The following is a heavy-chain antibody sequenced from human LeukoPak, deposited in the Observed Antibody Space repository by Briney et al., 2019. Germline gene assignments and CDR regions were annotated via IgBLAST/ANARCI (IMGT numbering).Heavy chain of an antibody. J-gene: IGHJ6*02. CDR2: IYYSGST. CDR1: GGSISSYY. D-gene: IGHD4-17*01. Sequence: SETLSLTCTVSGGSISSYYWSWIRQPPGKGLEWIGYIYYSGSTNYNPSLKSRATISVDTSKNQFSLKLSSVTAADTAVYYCAREKTVTTMVADYYYDMDVWGQGTTVTVSS. V-gene: IGHV4-59*01. CDR3: AREKTVTTMVADYYYDMDV.